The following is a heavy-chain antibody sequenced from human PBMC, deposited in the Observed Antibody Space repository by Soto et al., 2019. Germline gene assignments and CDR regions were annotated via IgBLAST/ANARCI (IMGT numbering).Heavy chain of an antibody. V-gene: IGHV3-23*01. J-gene: IGHJ4*02. CDR3: AKEHYDGSGPDS. Sequence: PGGSLILSCAASGFTFRNYVMNWVRQAPGKGLEWVSAISGSGGRTYYADSVKGRFTISRDNSKDTLYLQMNSLRAEDTAVYYCAKEHYDGSGPDSWGQGTRVTVSS. CDR1: GFTFRNYV. CDR2: ISGSGGRT. D-gene: IGHD3-22*01.